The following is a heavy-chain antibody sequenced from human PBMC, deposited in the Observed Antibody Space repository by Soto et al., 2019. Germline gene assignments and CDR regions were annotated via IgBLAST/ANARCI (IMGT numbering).Heavy chain of an antibody. J-gene: IGHJ5*02. V-gene: IGHV4-31*03. CDR2: IYYSGST. D-gene: IGHD2-15*01. CDR3: ARVRYCSGGSCYPRFDP. Sequence: QVQLQESGPGLVKPSQTLSLTCTVSGGSISSGGYYWSWIRQHPGKGLEWIGYIYYSGSTYYNPSLKSRGTISVDTSKNQFSLKLSSVTAADTAVYYCARVRYCSGGSCYPRFDPWGQGTLVTVSS. CDR1: GGSISSGGYY.